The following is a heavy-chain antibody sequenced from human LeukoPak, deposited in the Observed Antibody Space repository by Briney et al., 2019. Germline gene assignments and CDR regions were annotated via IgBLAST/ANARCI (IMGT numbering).Heavy chain of an antibody. Sequence: GGSLRLSCAASGFTFSSYAMHWVRQAPGKGLEWVANIKPDGGDKYYVDSVKGRFTISRDNANKSLSLQMSSLRAEDTAVYYCARALYNVGWYPDYFDYWGQGTLVTVSS. CDR1: GFTFSSYA. CDR2: IKPDGGDK. CDR3: ARALYNVGWYPDYFDY. J-gene: IGHJ4*02. V-gene: IGHV3-7*01. D-gene: IGHD6-19*01.